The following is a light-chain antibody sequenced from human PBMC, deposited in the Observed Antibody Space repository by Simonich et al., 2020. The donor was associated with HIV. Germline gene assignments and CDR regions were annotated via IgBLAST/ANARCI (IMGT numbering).Light chain of an antibody. CDR2: RDS. J-gene: IGLJ2*01. CDR1: IIGSKN. Sequence: SYELTQPLSVSVALGPTARITCGGNIIGSKNVHWYQQKPGQAPVLVIDRDSNRPSGIPERFSGSNTGNTATLTISRAQAGDEADYYCQVWDSSTYVVFGGGTKLTVL. V-gene: IGLV3-9*01. CDR3: QVWDSSTYVV.